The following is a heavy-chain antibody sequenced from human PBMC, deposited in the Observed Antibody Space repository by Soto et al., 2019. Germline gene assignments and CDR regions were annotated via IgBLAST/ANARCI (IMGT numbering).Heavy chain of an antibody. CDR3: ARDDVLCDGGRCYGVPLAA. V-gene: IGHV3-66*01. Sequence: EVHLVESGGGLVQPGGSLRLSCAASGFTVSSKYMSWVRQAPGKGLEWVSLIQSGGATYYADSVKGRFTISSEASENTPHLQMERMRAEDTAVYYCARDDVLCDGGRCYGVPLAAWGKGTTVPVSS. CDR1: GFTVSSKY. J-gene: IGHJ6*04. D-gene: IGHD2-15*01. CDR2: IQSGGAT.